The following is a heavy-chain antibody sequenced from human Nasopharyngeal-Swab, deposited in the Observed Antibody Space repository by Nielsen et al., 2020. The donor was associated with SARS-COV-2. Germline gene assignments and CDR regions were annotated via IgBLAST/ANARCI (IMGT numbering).Heavy chain of an antibody. CDR2: ISYDGSNK. V-gene: IGHV3-30-3*01. CDR3: ARDQNYGDYAMDL. J-gene: IGHJ6*04. Sequence: GESLKISCAASGFTFSSYAMHWVRQAPGKGLEWVAVISYDGSNKYYADSVKGRFTISRDNSKNTLYLQMNSLRAEDTAVYYCARDQNYGDYAMDLWGRGTTVTVSS. CDR1: GFTFSSYA. D-gene: IGHD4-17*01.